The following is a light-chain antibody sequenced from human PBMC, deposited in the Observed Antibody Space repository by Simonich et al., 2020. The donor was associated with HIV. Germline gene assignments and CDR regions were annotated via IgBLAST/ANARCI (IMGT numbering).Light chain of an antibody. CDR2: KAS. J-gene: IGKJ1*01. CDR1: QGISSY. V-gene: IGKV1-5*03. CDR3: QQYNKWPPWT. Sequence: DIQLTQSPSFLSTSVGDRVTITCRASQGISSYLAWYQQKPGKAPKLLIYKASSLESGVPSRFSGSGSGTEFTLTISSLQPDDFAVYYCQQYNKWPPWTFGQGTKVEI.